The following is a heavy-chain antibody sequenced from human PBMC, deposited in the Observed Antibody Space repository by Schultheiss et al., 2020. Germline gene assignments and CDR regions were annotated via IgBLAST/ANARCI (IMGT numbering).Heavy chain of an antibody. V-gene: IGHV3-66*01. Sequence: GESLKIACAASGFTFSSYGMHWVRQAPGKGLEWVSVIYSGGSTYYADSVKGRFTISRDNSKNTLYLQMNSLRAEDTAVYYCARGLYGDYTYYFDYWGQGTLV. J-gene: IGHJ4*02. CDR2: IYSGGST. CDR1: GFTFSSYG. CDR3: ARGLYGDYTYYFDY. D-gene: IGHD4-17*01.